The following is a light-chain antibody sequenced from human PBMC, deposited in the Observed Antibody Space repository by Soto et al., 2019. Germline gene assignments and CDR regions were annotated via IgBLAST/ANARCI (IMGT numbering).Light chain of an antibody. CDR3: SSYTSSSTRV. J-gene: IGLJ1*01. CDR2: EVS. Sequence: QPVLTQPASVSGSPGQSITISCTGTSSDVGGYTYVSWYQQHPDKAPKLMIYEVSNRPSGVSHRFSGSKSGNTASLTISGLQAEDEADYYCSSYTSSSTRVFGTGTKLTVL. V-gene: IGLV2-14*01. CDR1: SSDVGGYTY.